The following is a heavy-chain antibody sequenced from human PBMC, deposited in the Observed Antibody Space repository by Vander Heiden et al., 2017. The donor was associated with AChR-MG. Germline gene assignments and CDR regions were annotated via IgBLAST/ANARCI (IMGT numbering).Heavy chain of an antibody. CDR3: ARDGVRYYDFWSGYPDDYYYGMDV. V-gene: IGHV3-7*01. J-gene: IGHJ6*02. CDR2: IKQDGSEK. Sequence: EVQLVESGGGLVQPGGSLRLSCAASGFTFSSSWMSWVRQAPGKGLEWVANIKQDGSEKYYVDSVKGRFTISRDNAKNPLYLQMNSLRAEDTAVYYCARDGVRYYDFWSGYPDDYYYGMDVWGQGTTVTVSS. CDR1: GFTFSSSW. D-gene: IGHD3-3*01.